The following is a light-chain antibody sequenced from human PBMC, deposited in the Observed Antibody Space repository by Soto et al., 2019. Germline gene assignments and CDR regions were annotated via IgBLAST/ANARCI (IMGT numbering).Light chain of an antibody. V-gene: IGLV4-60*03. Sequence: QSVLTQSSSASASLGSSVKLTCTLSSGHSSYIIAWHQQQPGKAPRYLMKLEGSGNYNKGSGVPDRFSGSSSGAERYLSISNLQSEDEADYYCETWDINTRVFGGGTKLTVL. CDR2: LEGSGNY. CDR1: SGHSSYI. CDR3: ETWDINTRV. J-gene: IGLJ3*02.